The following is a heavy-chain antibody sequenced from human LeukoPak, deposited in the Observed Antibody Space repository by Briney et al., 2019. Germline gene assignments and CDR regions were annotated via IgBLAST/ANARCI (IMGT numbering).Heavy chain of an antibody. CDR2: ISWNSGSI. V-gene: IGHV3-9*01. CDR3: AREGQQLVLYYYYGMDV. Sequence: PGGSLRLSCAASGFTFDDYAMHWVRQAPGKGLEWVSGISWNSGSIGYADSVKGRFTISRDNAKNSLYLQMNSLRAEDTAVYYCAREGQQLVLYYYYGMDVRGQETTVTVSS. J-gene: IGHJ6*02. D-gene: IGHD6-13*01. CDR1: GFTFDDYA.